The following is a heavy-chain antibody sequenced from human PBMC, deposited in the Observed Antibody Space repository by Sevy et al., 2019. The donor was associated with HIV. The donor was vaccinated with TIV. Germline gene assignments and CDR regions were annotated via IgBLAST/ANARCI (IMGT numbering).Heavy chain of an antibody. CDR1: GGSISSGVYF. D-gene: IGHD3-16*01. V-gene: IGHV4-30-2*01. CDR2: IFHTGNT. CDR3: ARDGGTLTTPGSFDI. J-gene: IGHJ3*02. Sequence: SETLSLTCAVSGGSISSGVYFWNWIRQPPGKGLEWIGYIFHTGNTFYNPSLKSRVTVSLDKSENQFSLRLSSVTAADTAVYYCARDGGTLTTPGSFDIWGQGTMVTVSS.